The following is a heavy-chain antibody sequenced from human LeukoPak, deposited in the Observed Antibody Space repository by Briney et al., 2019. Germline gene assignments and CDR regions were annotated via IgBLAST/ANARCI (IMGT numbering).Heavy chain of an antibody. J-gene: IGHJ4*02. D-gene: IGHD6-13*01. Sequence: PGGSLRLSCAASGFNFSSYEMNWVRQAAGKGLDGVSYISSSGSTIYYADSVKGRFTISRDNAKNSLYLQMNSLRAEDTAVYYCARVTTGYSSSWGQGTLVTVSS. CDR1: GFNFSSYE. V-gene: IGHV3-48*03. CDR2: ISSSGSTI. CDR3: ARVTTGYSSS.